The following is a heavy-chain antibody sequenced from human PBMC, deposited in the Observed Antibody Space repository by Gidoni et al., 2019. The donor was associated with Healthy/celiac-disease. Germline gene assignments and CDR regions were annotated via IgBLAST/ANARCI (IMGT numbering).Heavy chain of an antibody. V-gene: IGHV1-69*01. D-gene: IGHD2-8*01. J-gene: IGHJ5*02. CDR1: GGTFSSYA. CDR2: IIPIFGTA. Sequence: VKVSCKASGGTFSSYAISWVRQAPGQGLEWMGGIIPIFGTANYAQKFQGRVTITADESTSTAYMELSSLRSEDTAVYYCARESRCTNGVCYFWFDPWGQGTLVTVSS. CDR3: ARESRCTNGVCYFWFDP.